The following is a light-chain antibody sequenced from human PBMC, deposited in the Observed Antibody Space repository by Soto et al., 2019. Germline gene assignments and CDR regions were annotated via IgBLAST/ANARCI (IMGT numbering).Light chain of an antibody. J-gene: IGLJ1*01. V-gene: IGLV2-23*02. Sequence: QSVLTQSPSASGSPGQSITISCTGTTTDVGSYNLVSWYQQHPGRAPKLMIYEVSRRPSGVSNRFSGSKSGNTASLTISGLQAEDEADYYCCSWAGSNTFYFFGTGTKLTVL. CDR3: CSWAGSNTFYF. CDR1: TTDVGSYNL. CDR2: EVS.